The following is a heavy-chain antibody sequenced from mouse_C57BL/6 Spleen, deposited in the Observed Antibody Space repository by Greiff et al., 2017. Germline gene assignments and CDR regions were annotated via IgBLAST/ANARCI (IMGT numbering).Heavy chain of an antibody. J-gene: IGHJ2*01. CDR3: ARGLDSSGYLDY. V-gene: IGHV5-4*03. CDR1: GFTFSSYA. CDR2: ISDGGSYT. D-gene: IGHD3-2*02. Sequence: EVKLMESGGGLVKPGGSLKLSCAASGFTFSSYAMSWVRQTPEKRLEWVATISDGGSYTSYPDNVKGRFTISRDNAKNNLYLQMSHLKSEDTAIYYCARGLDSSGYLDYWGQGTTLTVSS.